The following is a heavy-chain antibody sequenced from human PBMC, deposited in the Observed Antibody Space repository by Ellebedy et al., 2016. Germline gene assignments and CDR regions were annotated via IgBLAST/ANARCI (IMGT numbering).Heavy chain of an antibody. CDR2: INHSGST. V-gene: IGHV4-34*01. Sequence: SETLSLXXAVYGGSFSGYYWSWIRQPPGMGLEWIGEINHSGSTNYNPSLKSRVTISVDTSKNQFSLKLSSVTAADTAVYYCARGGSDGQFVVVPAAYFDYWGQGTLVTVSS. J-gene: IGHJ4*02. CDR3: ARGGSDGQFVVVPAAYFDY. D-gene: IGHD2-2*01. CDR1: GGSFSGYY.